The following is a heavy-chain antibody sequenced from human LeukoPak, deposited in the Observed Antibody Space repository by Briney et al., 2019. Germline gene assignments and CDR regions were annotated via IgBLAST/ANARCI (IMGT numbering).Heavy chain of an antibody. Sequence: AGGSPRLSCAASGFTFSSYSMNWVRQAPGKGLEWVSSISSSSSYIYYADSVKGRFTISRDNAKNSLYLQMNSLRAEDTAVYYCARGPGWFGELLIQFDYWGQGTLVTVSS. CDR3: ARGPGWFGELLIQFDY. V-gene: IGHV3-21*01. D-gene: IGHD3-10*01. J-gene: IGHJ4*02. CDR2: ISSSSSYI. CDR1: GFTFSSYS.